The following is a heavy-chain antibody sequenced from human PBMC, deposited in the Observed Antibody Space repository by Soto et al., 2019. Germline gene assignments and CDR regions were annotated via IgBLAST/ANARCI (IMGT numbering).Heavy chain of an antibody. CDR3: AHGRFGENAFDI. CDR2: IYWDDDK. V-gene: IGHV2-5*02. J-gene: IGHJ3*02. D-gene: IGHD3-10*01. CDR1: GVSLSTSGVG. Sequence: QITLKESGPTLVKPTQTLTLTCTFSGVSLSTSGVGVGWIRQPPGKALEWLAIIYWDDDKRYSPSLKSRLTITKDTSKSQVVLTMTNMDPVDTATYYCAHGRFGENAFDIWGQGTMVTVSS.